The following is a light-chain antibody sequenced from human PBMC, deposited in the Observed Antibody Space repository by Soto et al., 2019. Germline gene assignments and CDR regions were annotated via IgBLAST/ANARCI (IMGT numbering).Light chain of an antibody. Sequence: EIVLTQSPATLSLSPGERATLSCRASQSVSSYLAWYQQKPGQAPRLLIYDASNTATGIPARFSGSGSGTDFNLTISSLEPEDDEVYYCQQRNNWPPYTFGQGTKLEIK. J-gene: IGKJ2*01. V-gene: IGKV3-11*01. CDR2: DAS. CDR3: QQRNNWPPYT. CDR1: QSVSSY.